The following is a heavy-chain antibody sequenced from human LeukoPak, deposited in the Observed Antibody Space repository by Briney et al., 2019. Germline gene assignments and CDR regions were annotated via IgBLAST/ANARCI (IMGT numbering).Heavy chain of an antibody. CDR1: GGTFGSYA. J-gene: IGHJ4*02. CDR3: ATHMVAPYFDY. V-gene: IGHV1-69*04. Sequence: ASVKVSCKASGGTFGSYAISWVRQAPGQGLEWMGRIIPILGIANYAQKFQGRVTITADKSTSTAYMELSSLRSEDTAVYYCATHMVAPYFDYWGQGTLVTVSS. CDR2: IIPILGIA. D-gene: IGHD5-12*01.